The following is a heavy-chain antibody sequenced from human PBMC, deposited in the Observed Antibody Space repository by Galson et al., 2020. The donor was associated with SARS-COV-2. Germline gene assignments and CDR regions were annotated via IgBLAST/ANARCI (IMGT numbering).Heavy chain of an antibody. Sequence: SETLSLTCTVSGGPTSSGNYYWNWIRQPPGKGLERIGYIYYSGSTYHNPSLTSRVATSIATSKNQFSLKLSSVPAADTAVYYCARSSRCFDGSRYTWGQGTLVAVSS. J-gene: IGHJ5*02. CDR3: ARSSRCFDGSRYT. V-gene: IGHV4-30-4*08. D-gene: IGHD3-22*01. CDR2: IYYSGST. CDR1: GGPTSSGNYY.